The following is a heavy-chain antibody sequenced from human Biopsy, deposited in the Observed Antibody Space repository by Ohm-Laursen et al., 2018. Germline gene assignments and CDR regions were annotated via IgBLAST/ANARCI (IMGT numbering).Heavy chain of an antibody. V-gene: IGHV4-59*07. Sequence: SDTLSLTCTVVSGGSIRSDYWSWIRQSPRKGLEWIGHISGRGATNYNPSLRGRVTISVDTSKNQFSLKLSSVTAADTAVFFCARLYRLDDYWNDDPPDAFDVRGQGTMVTVSS. J-gene: IGHJ3*01. CDR3: ARLYRLDDYWNDDPPDAFDV. CDR2: ISGRGAT. CDR1: GGSIRSDY. D-gene: IGHD3-3*01.